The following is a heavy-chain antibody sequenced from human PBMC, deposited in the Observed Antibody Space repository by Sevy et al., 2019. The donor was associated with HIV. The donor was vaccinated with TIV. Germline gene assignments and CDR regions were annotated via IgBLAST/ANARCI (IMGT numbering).Heavy chain of an antibody. D-gene: IGHD3-10*01. Sequence: ASVKVSCKASGYTFTGYYMHWVRQAPGQGLEWMGWINPNSGGTNYAQKFQGRVTMTRDTSISTAYMELSRLRSDDTAVYYCARYYYGSGSLGYDYWGQGTLVTVSS. CDR2: INPNSGGT. CDR1: GYTFTGYY. CDR3: ARYYYGSGSLGYDY. V-gene: IGHV1-2*02. J-gene: IGHJ4*02.